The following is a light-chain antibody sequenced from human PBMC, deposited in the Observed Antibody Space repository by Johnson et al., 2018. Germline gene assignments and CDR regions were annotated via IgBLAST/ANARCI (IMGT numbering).Light chain of an antibody. V-gene: IGLV1-51*02. Sequence: QSVLTQPPSVSAAPGQKVTISCSGSSSNIGNNYVSWYQQLPGTAPKLLIYENNKRPSGIPARFSGSKSGTSATLGIPGLQTRDEADYYCGTWASSLSAGNVFGTGTKVTVL. CDR3: GTWASSLSAGNV. J-gene: IGLJ1*01. CDR2: ENN. CDR1: SSNIGNNY.